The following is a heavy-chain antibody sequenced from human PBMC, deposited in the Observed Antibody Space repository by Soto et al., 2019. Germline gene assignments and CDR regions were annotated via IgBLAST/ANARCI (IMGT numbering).Heavy chain of an antibody. V-gene: IGHV3-48*02. Sequence: EVQLVESGGGLVQPGGSLRLSCAASGFAFRSYSLSWVRQAPGKGLEWVAYIEGRGSIMYYAGSVEGRFAISRDNAMSSLFLQLNSVGDEVTAFDYCTRDKRPGDYRGAFDIGGQWTVFTVSS. D-gene: IGHD2-21*01. CDR3: TRDKRPGDYRGAFDI. J-gene: IGHJ3*02. CDR2: IEGRGSIM. CDR1: GFAFRSYS.